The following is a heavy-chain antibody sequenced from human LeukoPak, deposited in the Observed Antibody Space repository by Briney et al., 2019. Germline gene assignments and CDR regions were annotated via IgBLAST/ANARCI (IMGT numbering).Heavy chain of an antibody. Sequence: SETLSLTCTVSGCSISSCDYYWSWIRQPPGKGLEWIGYIYYSGSTYYNPSLKSRVTISVDTSKNQFSLKLSSVTAADTAVYYCARDRTDDYGDYYGMDVWGQGTTVTVSS. J-gene: IGHJ6*02. CDR3: ARDRTDDYGDYYGMDV. CDR1: GCSISSCDYY. V-gene: IGHV4-30-4*01. D-gene: IGHD4-17*01. CDR2: IYYSGST.